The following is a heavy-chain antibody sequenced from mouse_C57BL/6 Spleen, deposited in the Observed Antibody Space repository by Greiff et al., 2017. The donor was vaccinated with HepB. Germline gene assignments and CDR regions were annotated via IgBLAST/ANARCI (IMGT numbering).Heavy chain of an antibody. CDR2: IWWDDDK. J-gene: IGHJ3*01. V-gene: IGHV8-8*01. CDR3: ARIGGPLYGYDRGAWFAY. Sequence: QVQLKESGPGILQPSQTLSLTCSFSGFSLSTFGMGVGWIRQPSGKGLEWLAHIWWDDDKYYNPALKSRLTISKDTSKNQVFLKIANVDTADTATYYCARIGGPLYGYDRGAWFAYWGQGTLVTVSA. D-gene: IGHD2-2*01. CDR1: GFSLSTFGMG.